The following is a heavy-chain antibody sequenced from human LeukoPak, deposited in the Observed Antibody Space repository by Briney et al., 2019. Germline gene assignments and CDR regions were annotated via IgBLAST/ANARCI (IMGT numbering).Heavy chain of an antibody. CDR1: GGSIGSTTYY. J-gene: IGHJ5*02. CDR2: IYYSGST. Sequence: SSETLFLTCTVSGGSIGSTTYYWAWIRQPPGKGLEWIGSIYYSGSTYYNPSLKSRVTISVDTSKNQSSLKLNSVIAADTAVYYCARHRTGSYPVGFDPWGQGTLVTVSS. D-gene: IGHD1-26*01. V-gene: IGHV4-39*01. CDR3: ARHRTGSYPVGFDP.